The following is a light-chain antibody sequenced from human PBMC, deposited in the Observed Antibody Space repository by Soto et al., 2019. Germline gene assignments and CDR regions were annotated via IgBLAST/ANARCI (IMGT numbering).Light chain of an antibody. CDR1: SSNIGAGYD. CDR3: QSYDSSLSGVV. Sequence: QLVLSHPPSVSGARGQRVTISCTGSSSNIGAGYDVHWYQQLPGTAPKLLIYGNSNRPSGVPDRFSGSKSGTSASLAITGLQAEDEADYYCQSYDSSLSGVVFGGGTKLTVL. V-gene: IGLV1-40*01. CDR2: GNS. J-gene: IGLJ2*01.